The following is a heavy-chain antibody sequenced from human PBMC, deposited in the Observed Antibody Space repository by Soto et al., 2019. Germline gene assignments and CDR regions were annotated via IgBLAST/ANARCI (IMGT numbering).Heavy chain of an antibody. CDR1: GGTFSSYT. J-gene: IGHJ4*02. CDR3: ARDFRREYSSSRSPFDY. CDR2: IIPILGIA. V-gene: IGHV1-69*08. D-gene: IGHD6-13*01. Sequence: QVQLVQSGAEVKKPGSSAKVSCKASGGTFSSYTISWVRQAPGQGLEWMGRIIPILGIANYAQKFQGRVTITADKSTSTAYMELSSLRSEDTAVYYCARDFRREYSSSRSPFDYWGQGTLVTVSS.